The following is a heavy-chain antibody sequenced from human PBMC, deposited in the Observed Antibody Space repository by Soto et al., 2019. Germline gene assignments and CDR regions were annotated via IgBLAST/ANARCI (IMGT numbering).Heavy chain of an antibody. CDR1: GGSISSGSYY. CDR2: IFYSGRN. D-gene: IGHD4-4*01. CDR3: TRIQRGRGDSSNDYSGYSDY. V-gene: IGHV4-39*01. J-gene: IGHJ4*02. Sequence: SETLSLTCTVSGGSISSGSYYWGWVRQPPGKGLEWIGSIFYSGRNYCNPSLKSRVTTSVDTSKNQVSLKLTSVTTADTAVYYCTRIQRGRGDSSNDYSGYSDYWGRGTLVTVSS.